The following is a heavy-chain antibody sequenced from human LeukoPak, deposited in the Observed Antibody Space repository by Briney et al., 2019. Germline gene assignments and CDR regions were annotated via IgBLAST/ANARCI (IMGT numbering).Heavy chain of an antibody. CDR1: GFTFSSYA. Sequence: PGGSLRLSSAASGFTFSSYAMSWVRQAPGKGLEWVSVISGSGGSTYYADSVKGRFTISRDNSKNTLYLQMNSLRAEDTAVYYCAKHRCTSTSCYTGWFDPWGQGTLVTVSS. D-gene: IGHD2-2*02. J-gene: IGHJ5*02. CDR3: AKHRCTSTSCYTGWFDP. V-gene: IGHV3-23*01. CDR2: ISGSGGST.